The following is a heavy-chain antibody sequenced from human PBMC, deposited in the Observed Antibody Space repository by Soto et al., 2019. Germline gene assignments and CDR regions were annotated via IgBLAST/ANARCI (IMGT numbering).Heavy chain of an antibody. Sequence: ASVNVSCKTSGYTFSNYCITWVRQAPGQPLEWLGWISLYSDGTNYAQKFQGRVSMTTDTSTTTAYMELGSLRSDDTAVYYCARVVPGAEAWFGPWGQGTLVTVSS. CDR3: ARVVPGAEAWFGP. CDR2: ISLYSDGT. J-gene: IGHJ5*02. D-gene: IGHD2-2*01. V-gene: IGHV1-18*01. CDR1: GYTFSNYC.